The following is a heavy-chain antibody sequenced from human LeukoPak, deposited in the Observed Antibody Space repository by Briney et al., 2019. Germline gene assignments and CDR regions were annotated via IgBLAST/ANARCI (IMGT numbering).Heavy chain of an antibody. Sequence: GGSLRLSCAASGFTVSSNYMSWVRQAPGKGLEWVSVIYSGGSTYYADSVKGRFTISRDNSKNTLYLQMNSLRAEDTAVYYCARAGTAVRLGMGFDSWGRGTLVTVSS. CDR1: GFTVSSNY. D-gene: IGHD6-19*01. CDR2: IYSGGST. CDR3: ARAGTAVRLGMGFDS. V-gene: IGHV3-66*01. J-gene: IGHJ4*02.